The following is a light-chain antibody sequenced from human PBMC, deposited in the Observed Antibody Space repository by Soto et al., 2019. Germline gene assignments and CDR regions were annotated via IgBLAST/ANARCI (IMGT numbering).Light chain of an antibody. V-gene: IGLV2-14*01. J-gene: IGLJ2*01. CDR2: DVN. CDR1: RSDIGASIY. Sequence: QSALTQPASVSGSPGQSITISCTGTRSDIGASIYVSWFQQYPGEAPKCMIYDVNNRPSGVSNRFSGSKSGSTASLTISGPQAEDEAVYYCTSYTTSNTLALGGGTK. CDR3: TSYTTSNTLA.